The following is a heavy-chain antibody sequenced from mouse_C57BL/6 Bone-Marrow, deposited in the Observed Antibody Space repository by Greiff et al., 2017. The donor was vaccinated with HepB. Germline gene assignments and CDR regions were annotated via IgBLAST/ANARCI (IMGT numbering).Heavy chain of an antibody. J-gene: IGHJ3*01. V-gene: IGHV5-9*01. CDR1: GFTFSSYT. Sequence: EVKLEESGGGLVKPGGSLKLSCAASGFTFSSYTMSWVRQTPEKRLEWVATISGGGGNTYSPDSVKGRFPIARDNAKNTLYLQMSSLRSEDTALYYCARHQFITTVEFAYWGQGTLVTVSA. D-gene: IGHD1-1*01. CDR2: ISGGGGNT. CDR3: ARHQFITTVEFAY.